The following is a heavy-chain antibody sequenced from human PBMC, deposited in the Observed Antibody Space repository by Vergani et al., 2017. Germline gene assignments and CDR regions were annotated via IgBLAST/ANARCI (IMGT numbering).Heavy chain of an antibody. Sequence: QVQLQQWGAGLLKPSEPLSLTCAVYGGSFSGYYWSWIRQPPGKGLEWIGEINHSGSTNYNPSLKSRVTISVDTSKNQFSLKLSSVTAADTAVYYCARGVLLWFGDTYFDYWGQGTLVTVSS. CDR2: INHSGST. D-gene: IGHD3-10*01. J-gene: IGHJ4*02. V-gene: IGHV4-34*01. CDR1: GGSFSGYY. CDR3: ARGVLLWFGDTYFDY.